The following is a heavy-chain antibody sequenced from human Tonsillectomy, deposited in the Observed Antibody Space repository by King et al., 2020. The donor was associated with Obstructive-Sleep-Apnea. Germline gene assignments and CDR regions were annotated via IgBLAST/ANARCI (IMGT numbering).Heavy chain of an antibody. CDR3: ARSSIAVAGPNFDY. CDR2: INHSGST. D-gene: IGHD6-19*01. Sequence: VQLQEWGAGLLKPSETLSLTCAVYGGSFSGYYWSWIRQPPGKGLEWIGEINHSGSTNYNPSLKSRVTLSVDTSKNKFSLKLSSVTAADTAVYYCARSSIAVAGPNFDYWGQGPLVTVSS. V-gene: IGHV4-34*01. CDR1: GGSFSGYY. J-gene: IGHJ4*02.